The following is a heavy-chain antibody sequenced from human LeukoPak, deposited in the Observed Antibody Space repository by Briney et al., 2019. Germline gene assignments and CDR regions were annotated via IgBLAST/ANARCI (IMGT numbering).Heavy chain of an antibody. V-gene: IGHV3-21*01. J-gene: IGHJ4*02. CDR1: GFTFSSYS. Sequence: GGSLRLSCAASGFTFSSYSMNWVRQAPGKGLEWVSSISSSSSYIYYADSVKGRFTISRDNAKNSLYLQMNSLRAEDTAVYYCARDHDYGDPFFDYWGQGTLVTVSS. D-gene: IGHD4-17*01. CDR3: ARDHDYGDPFFDY. CDR2: ISSSSSYI.